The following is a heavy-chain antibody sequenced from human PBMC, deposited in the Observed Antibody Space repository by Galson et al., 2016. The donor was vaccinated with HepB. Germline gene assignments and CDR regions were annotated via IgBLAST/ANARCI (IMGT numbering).Heavy chain of an antibody. J-gene: IGHJ4*02. CDR2: ISGSVANT. CDR1: GFTFSSYA. D-gene: IGHD6-13*01. Sequence: SLRLSCAASGFTFSSYAMTWVRQAPGKGLEWVSGISGSVANTYYANAVKGRFTISRDNSNNTLYLQVNSLRAEDTALYFCARYSNSWAPFDYWGQGSLVTVSS. V-gene: IGHV3-23*01. CDR3: ARYSNSWAPFDY.